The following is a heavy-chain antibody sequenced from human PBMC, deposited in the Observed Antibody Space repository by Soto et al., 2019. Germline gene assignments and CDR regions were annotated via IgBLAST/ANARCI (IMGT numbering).Heavy chain of an antibody. CDR3: ARQGSNEYYYYGMDV. Sequence: ASVKVSCKASGYTFTSYGISWVRQAPGQGLEWMGWISAYNGNTNYAQKLQGRVTMTTDTSTSTAYMGLSSLRSEDTAVYYCARQGSNEYYYYGMDVWGQGTTVTVSS. V-gene: IGHV1-18*01. CDR2: ISAYNGNT. J-gene: IGHJ6*02. CDR1: GYTFTSYG. D-gene: IGHD3-10*01.